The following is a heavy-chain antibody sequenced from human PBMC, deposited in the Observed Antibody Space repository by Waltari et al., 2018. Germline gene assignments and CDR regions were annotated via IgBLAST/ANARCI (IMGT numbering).Heavy chain of an antibody. CDR1: GIPFSSFX. J-gene: IGHJ4*02. V-gene: IGHV3-7*01. Sequence: EVQLVESGGGLVQPGGSLRRSCAASGIPFSSFXXTWVREDPGKGLEWVANIKQDGSEEYYVDSVKGRFTISKDNAKNSLYLQMNSLRAEDTAVYFCARERRGQSGWYYFDFWGQGSLVTVSS. CDR3: ARERRGQSGWYYFDF. CDR2: IKQDGSEE. D-gene: IGHD6-19*01.